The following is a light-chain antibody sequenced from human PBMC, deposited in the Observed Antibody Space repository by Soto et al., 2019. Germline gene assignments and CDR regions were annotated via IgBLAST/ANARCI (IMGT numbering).Light chain of an antibody. CDR3: SSFTAYNTVV. V-gene: IGLV1-40*01. J-gene: IGLJ2*01. Sequence: QSVLTQPPSVSGAPGQRLTISCTGSSSNIGADYDVHWYQQLPGTAPKLLIYANSNRPSGVPDRFSGSKSGISASLAITGLQADDEADYYCSSFTAYNTVVFGGGTKLTVL. CDR2: ANS. CDR1: SSNIGADYD.